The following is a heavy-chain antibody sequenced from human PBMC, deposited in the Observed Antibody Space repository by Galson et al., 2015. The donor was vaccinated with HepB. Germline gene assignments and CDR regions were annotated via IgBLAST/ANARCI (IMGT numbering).Heavy chain of an antibody. CDR3: ARGAFHDYGDPAPDY. V-gene: IGHV1-69*13. CDR2: IIPIFGTA. D-gene: IGHD4-17*01. Sequence: SVKVSCKASGGTFSSYAISWVRQAPGQGLEWMGGIIPIFGTANYAQKFQGRVTITADESTSTAYMELSSLRSEDTAVYYCARGAFHDYGDPAPDYWGQGTLVTVSS. CDR1: GGTFSSYA. J-gene: IGHJ4*02.